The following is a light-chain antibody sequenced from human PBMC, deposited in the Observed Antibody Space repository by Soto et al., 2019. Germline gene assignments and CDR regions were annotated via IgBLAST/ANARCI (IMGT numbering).Light chain of an antibody. CDR3: QQYNNWPPYT. V-gene: IGKV3-15*01. Sequence: EIVLTQSPDTLSLSPGERATLSCRASQSVSSNYLAWYQQIPGQAPRPLIYGASTRATGIPARFSGSGSGTEFTLTISSLQSEDFAVYYCQQYNNWPPYTFGQGTRVDI. J-gene: IGKJ2*01. CDR1: QSVSSN. CDR2: GAS.